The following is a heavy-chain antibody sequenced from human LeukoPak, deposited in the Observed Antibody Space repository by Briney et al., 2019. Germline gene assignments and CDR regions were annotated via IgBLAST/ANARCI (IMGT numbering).Heavy chain of an antibody. Sequence: PGGSLRLSCAASGFTFSSYSMNWVRQAPGKGLEWVSYISSSSSTIYYADSVKGRFTISRDNAKNSLYLQMNSLRAEDTAVYYCARDGGKGRDGYRYYFDYWGQGTLVTVSS. CDR1: GFTFSSYS. D-gene: IGHD5-24*01. CDR3: ARDGGKGRDGYRYYFDY. CDR2: ISSSSSTI. J-gene: IGHJ4*02. V-gene: IGHV3-48*04.